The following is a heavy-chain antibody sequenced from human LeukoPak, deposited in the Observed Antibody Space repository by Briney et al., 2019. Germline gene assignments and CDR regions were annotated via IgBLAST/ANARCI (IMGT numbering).Heavy chain of an antibody. CDR2: ISGSGGSP. CDR1: GFTFSSYA. Sequence: GGSLRLSCAASGFTFSSYAMSWVRQAPGKGLEWVSAISGSGGSPYYADSVRGRFTISRDNSKNTLYLQMNSLRVEDTAVYFCARDPGAFPYFFDCWGQGTLVTVSS. J-gene: IGHJ4*02. D-gene: IGHD4/OR15-4a*01. V-gene: IGHV3-23*01. CDR3: ARDPGAFPYFFDC.